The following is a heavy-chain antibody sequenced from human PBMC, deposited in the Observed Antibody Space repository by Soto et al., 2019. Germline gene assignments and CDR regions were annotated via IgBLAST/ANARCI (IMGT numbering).Heavy chain of an antibody. J-gene: IGHJ4*02. Sequence: SETLSLTCTVSGGSISNYYWTWIRQPPGKGLEWIGFIYYSGSTNYNPSLQSRVTISVDTSKNQFSLKMNSVTAADTAVYYCARPGRDWGALHYWGQGTLVTVSS. CDR2: IYYSGST. CDR3: ARPGRDWGALHY. D-gene: IGHD7-27*01. CDR1: GGSISNYY. V-gene: IGHV4-59*08.